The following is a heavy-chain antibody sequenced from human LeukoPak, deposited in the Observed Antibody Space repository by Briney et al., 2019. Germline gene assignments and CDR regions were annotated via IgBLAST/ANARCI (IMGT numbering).Heavy chain of an antibody. CDR3: ARALSLRGYYGY. CDR2: INHSGST. J-gene: IGHJ4*02. V-gene: IGHV4-34*01. D-gene: IGHD3-3*01. CDR1: GGSFSGFY. Sequence: PSETLSLTCAVYGGSFSGFYWSWIRQPPGKGLEWIGEINHSGSTNYNPSLKSRVTISVDTSKNQFSLKLSSVTAADTAVYYCARALSLRGYYGYWGQGTLVTVSS.